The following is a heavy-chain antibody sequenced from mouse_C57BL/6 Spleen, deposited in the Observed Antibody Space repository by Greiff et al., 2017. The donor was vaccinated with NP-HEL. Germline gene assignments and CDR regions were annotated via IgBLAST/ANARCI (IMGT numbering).Heavy chain of an antibody. Sequence: VQLQQSGAELVKPGASVKISCKASGYAFSSYWMNWVKQRPGKGLEWIGQIYPGDGDTNYNGKFKGKATLTADKSSSTAYMQLSSLTSEDSAVYFCARDYYGLYAMDYWGQGTSVTVSS. J-gene: IGHJ4*01. CDR3: ARDYYGLYAMDY. CDR1: GYAFSSYW. CDR2: IYPGDGDT. V-gene: IGHV1-80*01. D-gene: IGHD1-1*01.